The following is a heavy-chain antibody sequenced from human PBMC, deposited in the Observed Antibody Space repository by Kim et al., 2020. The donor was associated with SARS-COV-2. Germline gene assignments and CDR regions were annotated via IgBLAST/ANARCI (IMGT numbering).Heavy chain of an antibody. D-gene: IGHD3-22*01. J-gene: IGHJ5*02. V-gene: IGHV1-3*01. Sequence: QKFQGRVTITRDTSASTAYMELSSLRSEDTAVYYCARSPNYYDSSGYLSPWGQGTLVTVSS. CDR3: ARSPNYYDSSGYLSP.